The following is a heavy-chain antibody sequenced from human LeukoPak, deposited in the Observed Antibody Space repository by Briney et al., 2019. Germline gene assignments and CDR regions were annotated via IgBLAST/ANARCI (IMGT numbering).Heavy chain of an antibody. CDR1: GGSISSSSYY. V-gene: IGHV4-39*01. CDR3: ASIAVAGTGY. D-gene: IGHD6-19*01. CDR2: INHSGST. J-gene: IGHJ4*02. Sequence: SETLSLTCTVSGGSISSSSYYWSWIRQPPGKGLEWIGEINHSGSTNYNPSLKSRVTISVDTSKNQFSLKLSSVTAADTAVYYCASIAVAGTGYWGQGTLVTVSS.